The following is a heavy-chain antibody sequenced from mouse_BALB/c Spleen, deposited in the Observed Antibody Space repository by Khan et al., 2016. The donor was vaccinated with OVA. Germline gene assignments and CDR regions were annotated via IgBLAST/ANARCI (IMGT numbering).Heavy chain of an antibody. Sequence: EVKLVESGGGLVKPGGSLKVSCAASGFTFSNYAMSWVRQTPEKRLEWVASISSGGGTYYPDSVKGRFTISRDNARNILYLQMSSLRSEDTAMYYCARDYWFVYWGQGTLVTVSA. CDR1: GFTFSNYA. CDR3: ARDYWFVY. V-gene: IGHV5-6-5*01. J-gene: IGHJ3*01. CDR2: ISSGGGT.